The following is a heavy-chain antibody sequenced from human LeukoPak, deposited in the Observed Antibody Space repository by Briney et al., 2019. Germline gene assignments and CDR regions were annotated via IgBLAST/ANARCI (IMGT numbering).Heavy chain of an antibody. Sequence: GESPKISCKGSGYSFTSYWIGWVRQMPGEGLEWMGIIYPGDSDTRYSPSFQGQVTISADKSISTAYLQWSSLKASDTAMYYCARADSSSWLPRNWFDPWGQGTLVTVSS. CDR2: IYPGDSDT. D-gene: IGHD6-13*01. CDR3: ARADSSSWLPRNWFDP. J-gene: IGHJ5*02. V-gene: IGHV5-51*01. CDR1: GYSFTSYW.